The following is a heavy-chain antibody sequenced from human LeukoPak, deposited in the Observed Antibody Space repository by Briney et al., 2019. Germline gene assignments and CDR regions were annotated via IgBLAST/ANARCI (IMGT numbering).Heavy chain of an antibody. Sequence: ASVKVSCKVSGYTLTELSMHWVRQAPGKGLEWMGWINPNSGGTNYAQKFQGRVTMTRDTSISTAYMELSRLRSDDTAVYYCASLGYYDSSGYRNWFDPWGQGTLVTVSS. CDR2: INPNSGGT. D-gene: IGHD3-22*01. CDR1: GYTLTELS. CDR3: ASLGYYDSSGYRNWFDP. V-gene: IGHV1-2*02. J-gene: IGHJ5*02.